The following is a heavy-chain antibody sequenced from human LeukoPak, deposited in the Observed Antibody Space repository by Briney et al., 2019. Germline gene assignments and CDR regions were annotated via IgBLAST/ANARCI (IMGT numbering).Heavy chain of an antibody. D-gene: IGHD6-13*01. CDR2: IILILGIA. CDR3: ARASYSSSWFDP. V-gene: IGHV1-69*02. CDR1: GGTFSSYT. Sequence: SVKVSCKASGGTFSSYTISWVRQAPGQGLEWMGRIILILGIANYAQKFQGRVTITADKSTSTAYMELSSLRSEDTAVYYCARASYSSSWFDPWGQGTLVTVSS. J-gene: IGHJ5*02.